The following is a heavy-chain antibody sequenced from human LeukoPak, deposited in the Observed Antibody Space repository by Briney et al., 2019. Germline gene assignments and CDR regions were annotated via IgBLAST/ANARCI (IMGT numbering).Heavy chain of an antibody. CDR3: ARLMWGLTTYDF. Sequence: GGSLRLSCAASGFTFNNYGMSWVRQAPGKGLEWVASIRPDGSGDYHLDSVKGRFTISRDNAENSLSLQMNSLRAEDTAVYYSARLMWGLTTYDFWGQGTLVRVSS. V-gene: IGHV3-7*01. CDR1: GFTFNNYG. J-gene: IGHJ4*02. D-gene: IGHD4-11*01. CDR2: IRPDGSGD.